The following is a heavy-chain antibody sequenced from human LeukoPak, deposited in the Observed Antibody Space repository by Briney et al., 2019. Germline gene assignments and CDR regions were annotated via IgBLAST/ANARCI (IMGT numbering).Heavy chain of an antibody. CDR2: ISGIGDRT. V-gene: IGHV3-23*01. J-gene: IGHJ4*02. D-gene: IGHD6-19*01. CDR1: GFTFSSYA. Sequence: GGSLRLSCAASGFTFSSYAMSWVRQAPGKGLGWVSGISGIGDRTYYADSVKGRLTISRDNSKNTVYLQMNSLRAEDTAVYYCARILAVAGPTYYFDYRGQGTLVTVSS. CDR3: ARILAVAGPTYYFDY.